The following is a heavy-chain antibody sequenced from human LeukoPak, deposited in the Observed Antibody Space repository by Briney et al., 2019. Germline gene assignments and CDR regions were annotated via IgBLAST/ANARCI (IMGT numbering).Heavy chain of an antibody. CDR1: GFTLSGNW. CDR3: VRGQSTAWGLDY. V-gene: IGHV3-74*01. D-gene: IGHD3-16*01. Sequence: GGSLRLSCAASGFTLSGNWMHWVRQAPGKGLEWVSHISTDAKIITYADFVKGRFTISRDNAKNTLYLQMNSLSAEDTALYYCVRGQSTAWGLDYWGQGTLVTVSS. CDR2: ISTDAKII. J-gene: IGHJ4*02.